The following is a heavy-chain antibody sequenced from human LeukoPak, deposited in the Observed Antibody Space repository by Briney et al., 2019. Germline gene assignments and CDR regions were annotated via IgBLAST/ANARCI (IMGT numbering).Heavy chain of an antibody. Sequence: GASVKVSCKASGYTFTGYYMHWVRQAPGQGLEWMGWINPNSGGTNYAQKFQGRVTMTRDTSISTAYMELSRLRSDDTAVYYCARFFGIYGYYPLSGMDVWGQGTTVTVSS. J-gene: IGHJ6*02. V-gene: IGHV1-2*02. CDR2: INPNSGGT. D-gene: IGHD4-17*01. CDR3: ARFFGIYGYYPLSGMDV. CDR1: GYTFTGYY.